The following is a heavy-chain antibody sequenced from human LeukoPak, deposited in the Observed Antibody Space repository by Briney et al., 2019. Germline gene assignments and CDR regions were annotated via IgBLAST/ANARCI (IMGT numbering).Heavy chain of an antibody. Sequence: ASVKVSCKASGYTFTSYGISWVRQAPGQGLEWMGWISAYNDNTNYAQKLQGRVTMTTDTFTNTAYMELRSLRSDDTAVYYRARDDLHGDLDFDYWGQGTLVTVSS. J-gene: IGHJ4*02. CDR2: ISAYNDNT. D-gene: IGHD4-17*01. CDR1: GYTFTSYG. CDR3: ARDDLHGDLDFDY. V-gene: IGHV1-18*04.